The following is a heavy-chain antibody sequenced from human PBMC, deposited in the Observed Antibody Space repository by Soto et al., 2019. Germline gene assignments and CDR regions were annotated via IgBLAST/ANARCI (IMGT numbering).Heavy chain of an antibody. Sequence: EVQLVESGGGLVQPGGSLRLSCAASGFTFSSYAMSWVRQAPGKGLEWVSAISGSGGRTYYADSVKGRFTISRDNSKNTLYLQMNSLRAEDTAVYYCAKDRFVVGSTRTRGYAAYWGQGTLVTVSS. CDR1: GFTFSSYA. J-gene: IGHJ4*02. D-gene: IGHD2-2*01. V-gene: IGHV3-23*04. CDR3: AKDRFVVGSTRTRGYAAY. CDR2: ISGSGGRT.